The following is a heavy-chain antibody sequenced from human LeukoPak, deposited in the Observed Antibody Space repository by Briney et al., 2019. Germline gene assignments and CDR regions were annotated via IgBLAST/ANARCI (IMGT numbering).Heavy chain of an antibody. CDR1: GFTVSSNY. V-gene: IGHV3-30-3*01. CDR3: ARAPNGVYCTSSSCHLDY. CDR2: ISYDGTNK. J-gene: IGHJ4*02. D-gene: IGHD2-2*01. Sequence: GGSLRLSCAASGFTVSSNYMSWVRQAPGKGLEWVAVISYDGTNKYYADSVKGRFTISRDSSKNTLYLQMNSPRAEDTAVYYCARAPNGVYCTSSSCHLDYWGQGTLVTVSS.